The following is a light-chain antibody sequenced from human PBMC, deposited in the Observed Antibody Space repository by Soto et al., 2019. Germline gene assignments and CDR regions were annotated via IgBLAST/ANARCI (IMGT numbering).Light chain of an antibody. Sequence: DIQMTQSPSSLSASIGDRVILTCQASQDIANSLNWYQHKPGKAPNLLIYDASNLERGVPARFSGSGSVKDFSFTTSSRQPEAIATYYCQKYENLPPTFGQGTRLEIK. CDR3: QKYENLPPT. J-gene: IGKJ5*01. CDR2: DAS. CDR1: QDIANS. V-gene: IGKV1-33*01.